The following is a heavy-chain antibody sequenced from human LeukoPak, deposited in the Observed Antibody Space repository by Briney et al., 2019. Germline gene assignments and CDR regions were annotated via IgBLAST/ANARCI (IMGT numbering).Heavy chain of an antibody. CDR1: GGTFSSYA. V-gene: IGHV1-69*13. CDR2: IIPIFGTA. CDR3: ASANTVTPFTNYFDY. J-gene: IGHJ4*02. D-gene: IGHD4-17*01. Sequence: SAKVSCKASGGTFSSYAISWVRQAPGQGLEWMGGIIPIFGTANYAQKFQGRVTITADESTSTAYMELSSLRSEDTAVYYCASANTVTPFTNYFDYWGQGTLVTVSS.